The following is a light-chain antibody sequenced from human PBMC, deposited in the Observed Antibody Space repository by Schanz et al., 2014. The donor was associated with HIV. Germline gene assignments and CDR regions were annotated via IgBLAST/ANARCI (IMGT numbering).Light chain of an antibody. CDR1: TGTVTSGHY. Sequence: QAVVTQEPSLTVSPGGTVTLTCGSSTGTVTSGHYPYWFQQEPGQAPRTLIYDTNSKHSWTPARFSGSLLGGKAALTLSGAQPEDEAEYYCLLSYSGARVFGGGTKLTVL. CDR3: LLSYSGARV. CDR2: DTN. V-gene: IGLV7-46*01. J-gene: IGLJ3*02.